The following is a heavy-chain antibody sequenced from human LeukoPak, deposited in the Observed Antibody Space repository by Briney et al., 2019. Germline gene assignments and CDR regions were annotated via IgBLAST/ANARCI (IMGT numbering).Heavy chain of an antibody. V-gene: IGHV4-39*07. CDR1: GGSISSSSYY. CDR2: IYYSGST. CDR3: ARDRSSWYVYNYYYMDV. J-gene: IGHJ6*03. Sequence: SETLSLTCTVSGGSISSSSYYWGWIRQPPGKGLEWIGSIYYSGSTYYNPSLKSRVTISVDTSKNQFSLKLSSVTAADTAVYYCARDRSSWYVYNYYYMDVWGKGTTVTVSS. D-gene: IGHD6-13*01.